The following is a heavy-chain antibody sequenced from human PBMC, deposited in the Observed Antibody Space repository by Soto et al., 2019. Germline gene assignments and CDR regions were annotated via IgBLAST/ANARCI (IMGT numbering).Heavy chain of an antibody. D-gene: IGHD3-22*01. CDR1: GFSLSTSGMC. CDR3: ARIKVGYYDSSGYYPAPFDY. CDR2: IDWDDDK. J-gene: IGHJ4*02. Sequence: SGPTLVNPTHTLTLTCTFSGFSLSTSGMCVSWIRQPPGKALEWLALIDWDDDKYYSTSLKTRLTISKDTSKNQVVLTMTNMDPVDTATYYCARIKVGYYDSSGYYPAPFDYWGQGTLVTVSS. V-gene: IGHV2-70*01.